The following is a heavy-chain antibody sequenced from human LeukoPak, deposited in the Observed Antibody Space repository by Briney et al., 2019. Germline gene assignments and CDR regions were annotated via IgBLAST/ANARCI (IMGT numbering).Heavy chain of an antibody. CDR2: VSSDGGST. V-gene: IGHV3-64*01. CDR1: GFTFSTYT. D-gene: IGHD6-13*01. J-gene: IGHJ4*02. CDR3: AAAAAGTQLFDY. Sequence: PGGSLRLSCEASGFTFSTYTVSWVRQAPGKGLEYVSTVSSDGGSTYYANSVKGRFTISRDNSKNTLYLQMGSLRGEDSAVYYCAAAAAGTQLFDYWGQGTLVTVSS.